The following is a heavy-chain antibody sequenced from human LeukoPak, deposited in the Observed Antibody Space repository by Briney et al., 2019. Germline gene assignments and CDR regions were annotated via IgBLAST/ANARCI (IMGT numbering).Heavy chain of an antibody. CDR1: GYTFTNYY. CDR3: ARGGTYYYYGMDV. Sequence: ASVKVSCKASGYTFTNYYIHWVRQAPGQGLEWMGMINPSGGSTNYAQKFQGRVTMTRDTSTGTVYMELSSLRSEDTAIYYCARGGTYYYYGMDVWGRGTTVTVSS. CDR2: INPSGGST. J-gene: IGHJ6*02. D-gene: IGHD1-26*01. V-gene: IGHV1-46*01.